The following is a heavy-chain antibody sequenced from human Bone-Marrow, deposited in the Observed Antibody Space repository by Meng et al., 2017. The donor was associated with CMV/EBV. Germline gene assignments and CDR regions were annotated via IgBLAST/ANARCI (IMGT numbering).Heavy chain of an antibody. D-gene: IGHD2-15*01. CDR3: VRDRGWFRLDP. V-gene: IGHV3-7*01. CDR1: GFIFGSSW. J-gene: IGHJ5*02. CDR2: IKEDGTTE. Sequence: GGSLRLSCAASGFIFGSSWMSWARQAPGKGLEWVANIKEDGTTETYVDSVQGRFTISRDNAKDSLYLQMNSVRIEDTAVYYCVRDRGWFRLDPWGQGTLVTVPS.